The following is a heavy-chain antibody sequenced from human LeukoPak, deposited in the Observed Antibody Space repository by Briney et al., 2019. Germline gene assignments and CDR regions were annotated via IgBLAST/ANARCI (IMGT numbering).Heavy chain of an antibody. J-gene: IGHJ4*02. D-gene: IGHD5-24*01. Sequence: PGGSLRLFCAASGFIFSDYYMSWIRQAPGKGLEWISYISGGGTTIYYADSVKGRFTISRDNTKNSLYLHMSGLRAEDTAMYYCARDSWEMATMGLGFWGQRALVTVSS. CDR3: ARDSWEMATMGLGF. CDR1: GFIFSDYY. V-gene: IGHV3-11*01. CDR2: ISGGGTTI.